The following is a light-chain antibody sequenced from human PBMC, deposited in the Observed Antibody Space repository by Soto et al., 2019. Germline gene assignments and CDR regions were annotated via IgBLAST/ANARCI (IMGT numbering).Light chain of an antibody. CDR1: QSVSSSY. CDR3: QQRGNWPPLT. Sequence: EIVLTQSPGPPSLSPGGRATLSCRARQSVSSSYLAWYQQKPGQAPRLLIYDASNRATGIPARFSGSGSGTDFTLTISSLEPEDFAVYYCQQRGNWPPLTFGGGTKVDIK. CDR2: DAS. J-gene: IGKJ4*01. V-gene: IGKV3D-20*02.